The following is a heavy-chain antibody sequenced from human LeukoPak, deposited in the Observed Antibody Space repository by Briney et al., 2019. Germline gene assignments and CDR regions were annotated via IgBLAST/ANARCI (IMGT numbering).Heavy chain of an antibody. D-gene: IGHD3-9*01. V-gene: IGHV4-39*07. Sequence: SETLSLTCTVSGGSISSSNSYWGWIRQPPGKGLEWIGSIYYSGDTYYNASLKSQVSISIDTSKNQFSLKLSSVTAADTAVYYCASALGDILTGYYVWGQGTLVTVSS. CDR1: GGSISSSNSY. J-gene: IGHJ4*02. CDR3: ASALGDILTGYYV. CDR2: IYYSGDT.